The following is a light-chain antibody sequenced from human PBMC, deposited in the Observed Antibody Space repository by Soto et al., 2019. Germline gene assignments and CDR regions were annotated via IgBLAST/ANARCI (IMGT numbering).Light chain of an antibody. CDR3: SSYTSSSTLV. Sequence: QSVLTQPASVSGSPGQSITISCIGTSSDVGGFNYVSWYQQHPGKAPKLMIYEVRNRPSGVSSRFSGSKSGNTASLTISGLQAEDEADYYCSSYTSSSTLVFGGGTQLTVL. V-gene: IGLV2-14*01. CDR2: EVR. J-gene: IGLJ3*02. CDR1: SSDVGGFNY.